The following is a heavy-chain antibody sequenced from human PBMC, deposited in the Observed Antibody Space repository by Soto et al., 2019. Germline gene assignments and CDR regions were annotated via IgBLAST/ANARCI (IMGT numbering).Heavy chain of an antibody. D-gene: IGHD3-22*01. V-gene: IGHV1-69*06. J-gene: IGHJ4*02. CDR1: GGTFSTNP. CDR2: TGSGTGPG. Sequence: QVQLVQSGAEVKKPGSSVKVSCKASGGTFSTNPISWVRQAPGQGLEWMGGTGSGTGPGNHAQKFQGRLTITVDKSTSTVYMEVSSLSSEDTAVYYCARRDSGCFYRYFDSWGQGTLVTVSS. CDR3: ARRDSGCFYRYFDS.